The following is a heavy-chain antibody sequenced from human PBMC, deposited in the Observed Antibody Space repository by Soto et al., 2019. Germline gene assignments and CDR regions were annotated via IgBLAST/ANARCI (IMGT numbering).Heavy chain of an antibody. CDR1: GGSISSGGYY. Sequence: PSETLSLTCTVSGGSISSGGYYWSWIRQHPGKGLEWIGYIYYSGSTYYNPSLKSRVTISVDTSKNQFSLKLSSVTAADTAVYYCARGSAGKYQLLRSHEKINFDYWGQGTLVTVSS. J-gene: IGHJ4*02. CDR3: ARGSAGKYQLLRSHEKINFDY. D-gene: IGHD2-2*01. V-gene: IGHV4-31*03. CDR2: IYYSGST.